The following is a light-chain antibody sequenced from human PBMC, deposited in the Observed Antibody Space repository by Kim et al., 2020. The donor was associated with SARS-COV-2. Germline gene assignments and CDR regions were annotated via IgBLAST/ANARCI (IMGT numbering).Light chain of an antibody. CDR3: AAWDTSLRYWV. CDR2: RNT. V-gene: IGLV10-54*01. Sequence: LTQPPSVSKGLRQTATLTCTADRNHFGDQAAAWLQQHQGHPPKILSYRNTGRPSGISERFSASRSGNTASLTITALQPEDEADYYSAAWDTSLRYWV. J-gene: IGLJ3*02. CDR1: RNHFGDQA.